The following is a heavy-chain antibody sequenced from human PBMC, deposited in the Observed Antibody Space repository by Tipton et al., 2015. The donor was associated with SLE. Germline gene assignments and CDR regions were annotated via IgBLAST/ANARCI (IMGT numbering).Heavy chain of an antibody. CDR1: GGSFSGYY. V-gene: IGHV4-34*01. J-gene: IGHJ4*02. D-gene: IGHD2-2*01. CDR3: ARGDKVVVPAAKFVY. Sequence: TLSLTCAVYGGSFSGYYWSWIRQPPGKGLEWIGEINHSRSTNYNPSLKSRVTISVDASKNQFSLKLSSVTAADTAVYYCARGDKVVVPAAKFVYWGQGTLVTVSS. CDR2: INHSRST.